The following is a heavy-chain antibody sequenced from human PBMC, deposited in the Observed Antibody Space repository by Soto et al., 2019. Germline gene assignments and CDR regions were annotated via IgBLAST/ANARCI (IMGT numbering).Heavy chain of an antibody. Sequence: ASVMVSCKASGYTFTSYYMHWVRQAPGQGLEWMGIINPSGGSTSYAQKFQGRVTMTRDTSTSTVYMELSSLRSEDTAVYYCVRGDIVVVPALNWFDPWGQGTLVTVSS. D-gene: IGHD2-2*01. CDR2: INPSGGST. V-gene: IGHV1-46*03. CDR3: VRGDIVVVPALNWFDP. J-gene: IGHJ5*02. CDR1: GYTFTSYY.